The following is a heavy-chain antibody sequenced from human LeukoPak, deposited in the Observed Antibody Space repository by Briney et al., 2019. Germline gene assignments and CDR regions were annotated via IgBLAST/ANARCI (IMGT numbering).Heavy chain of an antibody. V-gene: IGHV1-18*04. CDR1: GYTFTGYY. J-gene: IGHJ4*02. CDR2: ISAYNGNT. CDR3: ARLIYGSGSYPPDY. Sequence: ASVKVSCKASGYTFTGYYMHWVRQAPGQGLEWMGWISAYNGNTNYAQKLQGRVTMTTDTSTSTAYMELRSLRSDDTAVYYCARLIYGSGSYPPDYWGQGTLVTVSS. D-gene: IGHD3-10*01.